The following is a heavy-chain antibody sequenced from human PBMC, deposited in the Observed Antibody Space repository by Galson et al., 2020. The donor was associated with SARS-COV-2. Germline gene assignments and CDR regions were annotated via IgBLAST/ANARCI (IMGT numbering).Heavy chain of an antibody. CDR2: ISYDGSNK. Sequence: GGSLRLSCAASGFTFSSYGMHWVRQAPGKGLEWVAVISYDGSNKYYADSVKGRFTISRDNSKNTRYLQMNSLRAEDTAVYYGVKAGAYDYYYYMDVWGKGTTVTISS. CDR1: GFTFSSYG. CDR3: VKAGAYDYYYYMDV. V-gene: IGHV3-30*18. J-gene: IGHJ6*03.